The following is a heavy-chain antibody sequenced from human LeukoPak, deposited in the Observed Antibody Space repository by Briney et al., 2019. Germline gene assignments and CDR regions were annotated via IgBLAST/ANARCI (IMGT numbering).Heavy chain of an antibody. CDR3: ARQNDFRLDY. Sequence: GESLNISCKGSGYTFSSYWIGWVRQMPGKGLEWMGIIYPGDSDTRYSPSLQGQVTISVDTSIGTAYLQWSSLKASDTAIYYCARQNDFRLDYWGQGTLVTLSS. V-gene: IGHV5-51*01. CDR2: IYPGDSDT. D-gene: IGHD3-3*01. CDR1: GYTFSSYW. J-gene: IGHJ4*02.